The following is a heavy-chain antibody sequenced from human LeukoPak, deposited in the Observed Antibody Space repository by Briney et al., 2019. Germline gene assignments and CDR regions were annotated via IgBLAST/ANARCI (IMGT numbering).Heavy chain of an antibody. CDR3: AKGDMVPNY. J-gene: IGHJ4*02. Sequence: GGSLRLSCVTSGSTFTYYDMHWVRQAPGKGLEWVSSISTGTTYIHYADSVKGRFTISRDNSKNTLYLQMNSLRAEDTAVYYCAKGDMVPNYWGQGTLVTVSS. CDR1: GSTFTYYD. CDR2: ISTGTTYI. D-gene: IGHD3-10*01. V-gene: IGHV3-21*01.